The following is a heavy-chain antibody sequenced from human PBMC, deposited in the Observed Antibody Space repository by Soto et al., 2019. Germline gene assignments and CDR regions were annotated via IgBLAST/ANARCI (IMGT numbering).Heavy chain of an antibody. CDR1: GYTFTSYA. D-gene: IGHD3-3*01. Sequence: ASVKVSCKASGYTFTSYAMHWVRQAPGQRLEWMGWINAGNGNTKYSQKFQGRVTITRDTSASTAYMELSSLRSEDTAVYYCAREIGIFGVGAFDIWGQGTMVTVSS. CDR2: INAGNGNT. CDR3: AREIGIFGVGAFDI. J-gene: IGHJ3*02. V-gene: IGHV1-3*01.